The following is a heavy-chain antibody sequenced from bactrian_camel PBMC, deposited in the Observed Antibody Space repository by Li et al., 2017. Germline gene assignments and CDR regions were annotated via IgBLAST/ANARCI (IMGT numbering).Heavy chain of an antibody. D-gene: IGHD1*01. CDR1: GHTDSIDSLIT. CDR3: AADPAPWGLECADEVDYA. Sequence: HVQLVESGEDSVQAGGTLRLSCVASGHTDSIDSLITMGWFRQVPGEEREGIAAIDKDGTTTYADSVKGRFAASKDNAKNTLYLQMTNLKPEDTAMYYCAADPAPWGLECADEVDYAWGQGTQVTVS. J-gene: IGHJ6*01. CDR2: IDKDGTT. V-gene: IGHV3S53*01.